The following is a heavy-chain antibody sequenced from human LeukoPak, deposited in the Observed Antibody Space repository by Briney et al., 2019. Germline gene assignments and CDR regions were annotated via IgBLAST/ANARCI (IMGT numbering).Heavy chain of an antibody. CDR2: INQDGGEQ. CDR1: GFTFTNYW. J-gene: IGHJ4*02. CDR3: ARDRVWTVLY. D-gene: IGHD6-13*01. Sequence: GGSLRLTCAASGFTFTNYWMSWVRQAPGKGLEWVANINQDGGEQYYMESVKGRFTISRDNAKNSLYLQMNSLRAEDTAVYYCARDRVWTVLYWGQGTLDTVSS. V-gene: IGHV3-7*01.